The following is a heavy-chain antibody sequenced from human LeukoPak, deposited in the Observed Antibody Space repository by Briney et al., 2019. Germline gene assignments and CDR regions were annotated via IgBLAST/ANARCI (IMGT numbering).Heavy chain of an antibody. J-gene: IGHJ3*02. Sequence: GGSLRLSCAASGFTFSSYGMHWVRQVPGKGLEWVAFIRYDGSNKYYADSVKGRFTISRDNSKNTLYLQMNSLRAEDTAVYYCAKGESGYDAFDIWGQGTMVTVSS. CDR3: AKGESGYDAFDI. CDR1: GFTFSSYG. CDR2: IRYDGSNK. V-gene: IGHV3-30*02. D-gene: IGHD5-12*01.